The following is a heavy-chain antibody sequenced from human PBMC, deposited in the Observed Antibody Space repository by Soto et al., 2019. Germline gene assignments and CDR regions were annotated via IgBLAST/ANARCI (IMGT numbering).Heavy chain of an antibody. CDR1: GFTFSTYA. Sequence: EVQLLESGGGLVQPGGSLKLSCAASGFTFSTYAISWVRQAPGKGLEWVSIISGSGDTAYYADSVKGRFTVSRDNSKNTLDLQMNSLRAEDADVYYCARGSSPVSSYYGVGVWGQGTSVTVSS. CDR3: ARGSSPVSSYYGVGV. J-gene: IGHJ6*02. CDR2: ISGSGDTA. V-gene: IGHV3-23*01.